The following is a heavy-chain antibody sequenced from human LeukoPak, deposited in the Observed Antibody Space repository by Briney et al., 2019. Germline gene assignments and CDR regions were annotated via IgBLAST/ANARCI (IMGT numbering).Heavy chain of an antibody. J-gene: IGHJ6*02. V-gene: IGHV4-59*11. CDR2: IYDSGST. CDR1: GGSLSNHY. Sequence: SETLSLTCSVSGGSLSNHYWGWIRQPPGKGLEWMGFIYDSGSTNYNPSLKSRLTISVDTSKNQFSLKLNSVTAADTAVYYCARGVPHLDVWGQGTTVTVSS. CDR3: ARGVPHLDV. D-gene: IGHD3-10*01.